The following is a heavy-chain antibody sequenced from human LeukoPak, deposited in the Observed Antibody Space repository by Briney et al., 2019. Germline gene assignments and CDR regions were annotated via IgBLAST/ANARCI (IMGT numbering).Heavy chain of an antibody. J-gene: IGHJ4*02. CDR3: TARGYYYDNSGYPPLWY. CDR2: IKSKPDGGTT. V-gene: IGHV3-15*01. D-gene: IGHD3-22*01. Sequence: PGGSLRLSCAASGFTFSKVWMNWVRQAPGKGLEWVGRIKSKPDGGTTDYAAPVKGRFTISRDDSKTTLYLQMNSLKTEDTAVYYCTARGYYYDNSGYPPLWYWGQGTLATVSS. CDR1: GFTFSKVW.